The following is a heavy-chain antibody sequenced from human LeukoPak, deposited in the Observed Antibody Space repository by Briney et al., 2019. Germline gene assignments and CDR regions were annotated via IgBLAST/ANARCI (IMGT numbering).Heavy chain of an antibody. J-gene: IGHJ4*02. Sequence: SVKVSCKASGGTFSTYAINWVRQAPGQGLDWMGRITPIFGTANYAQKFQGRVTITTVESASTAYMELSSLRSEDTAVYYCARVFARSGEISGSYYYYWGQGTLVTVSS. CDR2: ITPIFGTA. V-gene: IGHV1-69*05. D-gene: IGHD1-26*01. CDR3: ARVFARSGEISGSYYYY. CDR1: GGTFSTYA.